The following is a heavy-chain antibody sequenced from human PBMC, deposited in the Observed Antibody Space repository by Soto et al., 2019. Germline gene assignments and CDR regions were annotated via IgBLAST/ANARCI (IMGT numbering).Heavy chain of an antibody. CDR1: GGSFSGYY. J-gene: IGHJ4*02. CDR3: ARAMTRGNFDY. Sequence: SETLSLTCAVYGGSFSGYYWSWIRQPPGKGLEWIGEINHSGSTNYNPSLKSRVTISVDTSKNQFSLKLSSVTAADTAVYYCARAMTRGNFDYWGQGALVTVSS. D-gene: IGHD3-22*01. V-gene: IGHV4-34*01. CDR2: INHSGST.